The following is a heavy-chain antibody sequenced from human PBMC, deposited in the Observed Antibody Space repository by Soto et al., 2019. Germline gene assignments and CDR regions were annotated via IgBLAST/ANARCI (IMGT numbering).Heavy chain of an antibody. D-gene: IGHD6-6*01. J-gene: IGHJ6*02. CDR2: TIPIFRTA. CDR1: GGTFNSYA. CDR3: ASQQLGPSYYYGMDV. Sequence: QVQLVQSGAEVKKPGSSVKVSCKASGGTFNSYAISWVRQAPGQGLEWMGGTIPIFRTADYAQKFQGRVTVTADESTSTAYMELSGLRSADTAVYYCASQQLGPSYYYGMDVWGQGTTVTVSS. V-gene: IGHV1-69*12.